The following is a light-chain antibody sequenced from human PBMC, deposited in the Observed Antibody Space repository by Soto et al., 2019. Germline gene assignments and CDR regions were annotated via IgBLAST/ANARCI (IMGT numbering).Light chain of an antibody. CDR1: ETVRSNY. J-gene: IGKJ4*01. V-gene: IGKV3-20*01. Sequence: EIVLTQSPCTLSLSPGERATLSCRASETVRSNYLAWYQEKPGQTPRLLMYGASFRATGIPGRFRGSGSGTDFTLTINRLEPEDFAVYYCQQYSDSPLTFGGGTKVEIK. CDR3: QQYSDSPLT. CDR2: GAS.